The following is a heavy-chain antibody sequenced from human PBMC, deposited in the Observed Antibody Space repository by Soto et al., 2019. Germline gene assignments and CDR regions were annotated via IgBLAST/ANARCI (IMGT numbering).Heavy chain of an antibody. J-gene: IGHJ4*02. CDR2: INTKTGNP. CDR1: GYTFTRNP. Sequence: QVQLVQSGSDLKKPGTSVKVSCKASGYTFTRNPINWVRQDPGQGLEWMGWINTKTGNPTYARDFTGRFVFSLDTSVSTAYLQIYSLRPEDTAVYFCARKVDVNYDYFDYWGQGTLVTVSS. V-gene: IGHV7-4-1*01. D-gene: IGHD4-4*01. CDR3: ARKVDVNYDYFDY.